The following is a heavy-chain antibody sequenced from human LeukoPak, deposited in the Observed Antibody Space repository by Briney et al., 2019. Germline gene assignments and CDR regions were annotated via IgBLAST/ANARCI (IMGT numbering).Heavy chain of an antibody. CDR3: ARDTGTVVDY. Sequence: SETLSLTCTVSGGSLSSYYWSWLRQPPGKGLEWIGYIYHSGSTNYNPSLKSRVTISVDTSKNQFSLKLSSVTAADTAVYYCARDTGTVVDYWGQGTLVTVSS. V-gene: IGHV4-59*01. D-gene: IGHD4-23*01. J-gene: IGHJ4*02. CDR1: GGSLSSYY. CDR2: IYHSGST.